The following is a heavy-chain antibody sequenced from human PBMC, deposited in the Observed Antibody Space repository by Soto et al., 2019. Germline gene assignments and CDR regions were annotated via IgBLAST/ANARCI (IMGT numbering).Heavy chain of an antibody. CDR1: TFTFSNYA. CDR2: ISATGGST. V-gene: IGHV3-23*01. CDR3: SRTDYSNYPPWFDP. J-gene: IGHJ5*02. Sequence: QPGGSLRLSCAASTFTFSNYAMTWVRQAPGKGLEWVSAISATGGSTYYADSVRGRFTISRDNSKNTLYLQLNSLRADDTAVYYCSRTDYSNYPPWFDPWGQGTLVTVSS. D-gene: IGHD4-4*01.